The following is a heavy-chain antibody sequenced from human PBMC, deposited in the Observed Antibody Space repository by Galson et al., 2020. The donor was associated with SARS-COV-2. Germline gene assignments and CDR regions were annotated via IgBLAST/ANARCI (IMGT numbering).Heavy chain of an antibody. CDR1: GLTFSNYS. CDR2: ISGSSNTI. CDR3: ASYCSSTSCYKGANDY. Sequence: GGSLRLSCAVSGLTFSNYSMNWVRQAPGKGLEWVSYISGSSNTIYYADSVKGRFTISRDNAKNSLYLQMNSLRAEDTAVYYCASYCSSTSCYKGANDYWGQGTLVTVFS. V-gene: IGHV3-48*01. D-gene: IGHD2-2*01. J-gene: IGHJ4*02.